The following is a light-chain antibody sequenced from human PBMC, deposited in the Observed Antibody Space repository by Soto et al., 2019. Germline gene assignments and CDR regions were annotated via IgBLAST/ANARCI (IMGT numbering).Light chain of an antibody. CDR1: QGVGSN. CDR2: GAS. CDR3: QQYDNWRLS. J-gene: IGKJ4*01. V-gene: IGKV3-15*01. Sequence: EIVLTQSPATLSVSPGERATLSCRASQGVGSNLAWYQQKVGQAPRLLIYGASTRATGVPARFSGSESGTEFTLTISSLQSEDFAVYYCQQYDNWRLSFGGGTKAEIK.